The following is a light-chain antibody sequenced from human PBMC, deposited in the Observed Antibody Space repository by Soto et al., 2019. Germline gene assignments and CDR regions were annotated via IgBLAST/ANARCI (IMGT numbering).Light chain of an antibody. V-gene: IGKV1-39*01. J-gene: IGKJ5*01. CDR2: STS. Sequence: DIQMTQAPSSLSASVGDRVNITCSASQNIRYSLNWYQQKPGKAPKLLISSTSSLPSGVPSRCSGRGSGTHFTLTISSLQPQDFSRYYCDQSTSPASTTFGQWTRLDI. CDR3: DQSTSPASTT. CDR1: QNIRYS.